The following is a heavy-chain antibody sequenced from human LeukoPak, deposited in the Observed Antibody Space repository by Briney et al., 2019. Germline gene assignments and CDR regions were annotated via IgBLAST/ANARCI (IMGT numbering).Heavy chain of an antibody. CDR2: IYPGDSDT. J-gene: IGHJ4*02. CDR1: GYNFSNYW. V-gene: IGHV5-51*01. CDR3: WRKGNGKATPFDS. D-gene: IGHD2-8*01. Sequence: GESLKISCEASGYNFSNYWINWVRQKPGKGLEWMGIIYPGDSDTRYGPSFQGHVTISADRSANTAYLQWSRPEGSDTAKYFCWRKGNGKATPFDSWGQGNLVTVSS.